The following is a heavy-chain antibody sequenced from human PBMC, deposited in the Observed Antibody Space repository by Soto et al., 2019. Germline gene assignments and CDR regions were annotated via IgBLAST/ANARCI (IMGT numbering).Heavy chain of an antibody. CDR2: IYYGGST. CDR1: GGPMSSFD. CDR3: ARHVRYYDSSGYYYGYNWFDP. V-gene: IGHV4-59*04. Sequence: SETLSLTCSVSGGPMSSFDWSWIRQPPGKGLEWIGHIYYGGSTYYNPSLKSRVTISVDTSKNQFSLKLSSVTAADTAVYYCARHVRYYDSSGYYYGYNWFDPWGQGTLVTVSS. J-gene: IGHJ5*02. D-gene: IGHD3-22*01.